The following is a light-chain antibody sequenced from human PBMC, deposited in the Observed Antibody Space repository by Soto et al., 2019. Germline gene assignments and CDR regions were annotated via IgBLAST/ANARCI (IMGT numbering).Light chain of an antibody. V-gene: IGLV1-47*01. Sequence: QSVLTQPPSASGTPGQRVTISCSGSSSNIGTNYVYWYQQLPGMAPKLLIYKNNQRPSGVPDRFSGSKSGTSASLAISGLRFEDEAAYYCSVWDDSLRGVFGGGTKVTVL. CDR2: KNN. CDR3: SVWDDSLRGV. J-gene: IGLJ2*01. CDR1: SSNIGTNY.